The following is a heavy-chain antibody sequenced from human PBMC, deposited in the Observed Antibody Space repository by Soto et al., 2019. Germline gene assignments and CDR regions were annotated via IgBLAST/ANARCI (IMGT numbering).Heavy chain of an antibody. CDR3: ARVGTGMDV. V-gene: IGHV4-31*02. D-gene: IGHD7-27*01. J-gene: IGHJ6*02. CDR2: IYYSGST. Sequence: WTWLRQHPGKGLEWIGYIYYSGSTNYNPSLKSRVTISVDTSKNQFSLKLSSVTAADTAVYYCARVGTGMDVWGQGTTVTVSS.